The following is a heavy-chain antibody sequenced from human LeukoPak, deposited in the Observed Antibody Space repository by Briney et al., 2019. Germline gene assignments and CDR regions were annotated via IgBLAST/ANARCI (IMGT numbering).Heavy chain of an antibody. V-gene: IGHV4-4*02. CDR1: GGSISSSNW. CDR3: ARSSVRGPPNY. Sequence: SETLSLTCAVSGGSISSSNWWSWVRQPPGKGLEWIGEIYHSGSTNYNPSLKSRVTISVDTSKNQFSLKLSSVTAADTAVYYCARSSVRGPPNYWGQGTLVTVSS. D-gene: IGHD3-10*01. CDR2: IYHSGST. J-gene: IGHJ4*02.